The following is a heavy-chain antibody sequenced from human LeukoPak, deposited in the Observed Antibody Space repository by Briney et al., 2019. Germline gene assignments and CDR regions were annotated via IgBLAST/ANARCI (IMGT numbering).Heavy chain of an antibody. Sequence: GGSLRLSCAASGFTFSSYWMSWVRQAPGKGLEWVANIKQDGSEKYYVDSVKGRFTISRDNAKNSLYLQMNCLRAEDTAVYYCAREPSAGKARPNWFDPWGQGTLVTVSS. D-gene: IGHD1-1*01. CDR3: AREPSAGKARPNWFDP. V-gene: IGHV3-7*01. CDR2: IKQDGSEK. CDR1: GFTFSSYW. J-gene: IGHJ5*02.